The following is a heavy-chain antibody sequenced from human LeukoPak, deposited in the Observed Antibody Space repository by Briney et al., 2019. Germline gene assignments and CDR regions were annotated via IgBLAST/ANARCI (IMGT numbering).Heavy chain of an antibody. V-gene: IGHV1-46*01. D-gene: IGHD1-26*01. J-gene: IGHJ2*01. CDR2: IDASGGST. CDR3: ARGTVGATGSWYFDL. CDR1: GYTFISYY. Sequence: GASVKVSCKASGYTFISYYMHWVRQAPGQGLEWMGIIDASGGSTSYAQKFQGRVTITADKSTSTAYMELSSLRSEDTAVYYCARGTVGATGSWYFDLWGRGTLVTVSS.